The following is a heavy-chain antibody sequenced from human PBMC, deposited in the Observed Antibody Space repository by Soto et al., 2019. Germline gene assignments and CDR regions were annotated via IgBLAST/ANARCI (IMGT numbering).Heavy chain of an antibody. CDR1: GGSFSGYY. D-gene: IGHD2-15*01. Sequence: QVQLQQWGAGLLKPSETLSLTCAVHGGSFSGYYWSWIRQPPGKGLEWIGEINHSGSTNYNPSLKSGVTISVDTSKTQFSLKLSSVTAAGTAVYYCAREAPYCSGRSCYSEGAPFFDPWGQGTLVTVSS. J-gene: IGHJ5*02. CDR3: AREAPYCSGRSCYSEGAPFFDP. V-gene: IGHV4-34*01. CDR2: INHSGST.